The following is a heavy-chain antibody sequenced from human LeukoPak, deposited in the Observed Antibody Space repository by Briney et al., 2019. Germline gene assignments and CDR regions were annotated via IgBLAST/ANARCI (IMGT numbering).Heavy chain of an antibody. Sequence: SETLSLTSSVSGGSISSSGHYSGWIRQSPRKGLEWIASFYYSATSYYNPSLKGRVIISADTSKNQFTLNLSSVTAADTAVYYCSRQGGYYDSSGSVDYWGPGTLVTVSS. J-gene: IGHJ4*02. D-gene: IGHD3-22*01. CDR3: SRQGGYYDSSGSVDY. V-gene: IGHV4-39*01. CDR2: FYYSATS. CDR1: GGSISSSGHY.